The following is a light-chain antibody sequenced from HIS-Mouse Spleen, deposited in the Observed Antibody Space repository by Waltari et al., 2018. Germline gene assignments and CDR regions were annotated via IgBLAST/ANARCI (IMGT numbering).Light chain of an antibody. J-gene: IGLJ2*01. CDR2: EGS. CDR3: CSYAGSSNVV. V-gene: IGLV2-23*01. Sequence: QSALTQPAPVSGSPGQSITISCTGTSSDVGSYNLFSGYQQHPGKAPKLMIYEGSKRPSGVSNRFSGSKSGNTASLTISGLQAEDEADYYCCSYAGSSNVVFGGGTKLTVL. CDR1: SSDVGSYNL.